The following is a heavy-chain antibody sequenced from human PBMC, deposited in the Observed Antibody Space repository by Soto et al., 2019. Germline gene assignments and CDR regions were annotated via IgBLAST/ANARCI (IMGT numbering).Heavy chain of an antibody. Sequence: QVQLVQSGAEVKKPGSSVKVSCKASGGTFSSYAISWVRQAPGQGLEWLGGSIPIFGPANYAQKLQGRATITADESTSTASMELSSLRSEDTAVYYCARAPLANIVATMPTSSDYWGQGTLVTVSS. D-gene: IGHD5-12*01. CDR1: GGTFSSYA. V-gene: IGHV1-69*12. J-gene: IGHJ4*02. CDR3: ARAPLANIVATMPTSSDY. CDR2: SIPIFGPA.